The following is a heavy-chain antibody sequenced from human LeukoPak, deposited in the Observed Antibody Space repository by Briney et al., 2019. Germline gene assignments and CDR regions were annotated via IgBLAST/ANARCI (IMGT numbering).Heavy chain of an antibody. CDR2: MNPNSGNT. V-gene: IGHV1-8*03. J-gene: IGHJ4*02. CDR3: ARGRVAFDY. CDR1: GGTFSSYA. D-gene: IGHD2-15*01. Sequence: ASVKVSCKASGGTFSSYAISWVRQATGQGLEWMGWMNPNSGNTGYAQKFQGRVTITRNTSKSTAYMELSSLRSEDTAVYYRARGRVAFDYWGQGTLVTVSS.